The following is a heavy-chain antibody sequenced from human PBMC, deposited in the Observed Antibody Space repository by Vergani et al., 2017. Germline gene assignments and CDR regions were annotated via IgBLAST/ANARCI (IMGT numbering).Heavy chain of an antibody. CDR3: ARGDRGSFPDS. J-gene: IGHJ4*02. CDR1: GGSISSYY. D-gene: IGHD1-26*01. Sequence: QVQLQESGPGLVKPSETLSLTCTVSGGSISSYYWSWIRQPPGKGLEWIGYIYYSGSTNYNPSLKSRVTISVDTSKNQFSLKLSSVTAADTAVYYCARGDRGSFPDSWGQGTLVTVSS. CDR2: IYYSGST. V-gene: IGHV4-59*01.